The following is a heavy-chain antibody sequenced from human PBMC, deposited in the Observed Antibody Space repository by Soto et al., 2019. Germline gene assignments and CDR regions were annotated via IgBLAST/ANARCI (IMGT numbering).Heavy chain of an antibody. CDR1: GFTFSSYG. CDR3: ARVAAAMGYYYYGMDV. V-gene: IGHV3-33*01. D-gene: IGHD2-2*01. CDR2: IWYDGSNK. J-gene: IGHJ6*02. Sequence: QVQLVESGGGVVQPGRSLRLSCAASGFTFSSYGMHWVRQAPGKGLEWVAVIWYDGSNKYYADSVKGRFTISRDNSKNTLYLQMNSLRAEDTAVYYCARVAAAMGYYYYGMDVWGQGTTVTVSS.